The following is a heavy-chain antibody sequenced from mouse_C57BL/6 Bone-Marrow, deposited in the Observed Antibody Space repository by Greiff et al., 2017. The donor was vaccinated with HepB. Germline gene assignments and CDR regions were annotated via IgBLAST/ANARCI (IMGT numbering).Heavy chain of an antibody. V-gene: IGHV1-50*01. J-gene: IGHJ2*01. D-gene: IGHD1-1*01. CDR3: ASTVVFDY. CDR1: GYTFTSYW. Sequence: VQLQQPGAELVKPGASVKLSCKASGYTFTSYWMQWVNQRPGQGLEWIGEIDPSDSYTNYNQKFKGKATLTVDTSSSTAYMQLSSLTSEDSAVYYCASTVVFDYWGQGTTLTVSS. CDR2: IDPSDSYT.